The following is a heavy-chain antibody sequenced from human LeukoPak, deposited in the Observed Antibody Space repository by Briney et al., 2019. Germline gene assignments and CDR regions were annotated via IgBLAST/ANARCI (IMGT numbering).Heavy chain of an antibody. Sequence: SETLSLTCTVSGGSISRYYWSWIRRPPGKGLEWIGYIDDSGNTDYNPSLKSQVTISVDRSKNQRSLKVSFVTAADTAVYYCARSDYHGSGSHTVFDAFDIWGQGTRVTVSS. J-gene: IGHJ3*02. V-gene: IGHV4-59*01. CDR3: ARSDYHGSGSHTVFDAFDI. CDR1: GGSISRYY. CDR2: IDDSGNT. D-gene: IGHD3-10*01.